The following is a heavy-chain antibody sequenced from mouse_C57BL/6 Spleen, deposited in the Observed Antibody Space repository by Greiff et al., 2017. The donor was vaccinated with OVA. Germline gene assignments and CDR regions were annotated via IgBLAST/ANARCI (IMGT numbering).Heavy chain of an antibody. CDR1: GFSLSTSGMG. D-gene: IGHD1-1*01. V-gene: IGHV8-12*01. J-gene: IGHJ2*01. CDR2: IYWDDDK. Sequence: QVTLKVSGPGILQSSQTLSLTCSFSGFSLSTSGMGVSWIRQPSGKGLEWLAHIYWDDDKRYNPSLKSRLTISKDTSRNQLFLKITSVDTADTATDYCARREGDYSSSYDYFDYWGQGTTLTVSA. CDR3: ARREGDYSSSYDYFDY.